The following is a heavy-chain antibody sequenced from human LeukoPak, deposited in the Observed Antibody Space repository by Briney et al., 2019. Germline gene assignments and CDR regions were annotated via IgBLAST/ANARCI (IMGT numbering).Heavy chain of an antibody. CDR2: IYYSGST. Sequence: SETLSLTCTVSGGSISSSSYSWGWIRQPPGKGLEWIGSIYYSGSTFYNPSLKSRVTISVDTSKNQFSLKLSSVTAADTAVYYCARHNYDSSGLDYWGQGTLVTVSS. J-gene: IGHJ4*02. V-gene: IGHV4-39*01. CDR3: ARHNYDSSGLDY. D-gene: IGHD3-22*01. CDR1: GGSISSSSYS.